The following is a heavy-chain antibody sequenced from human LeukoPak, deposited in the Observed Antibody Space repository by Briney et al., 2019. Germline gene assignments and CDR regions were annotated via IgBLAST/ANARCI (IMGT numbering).Heavy chain of an antibody. J-gene: IGHJ4*02. Sequence: SETLSLTCTVSGGSTSSSGYYWGWIRQPPGKGLEWIGIIYYSGTTYYNPSLKSRVTISIDTSKNQFSLKLSSVTAADTAVYFCARNFPGVGCSGGSCYDYWGQGTLVTVSS. CDR3: ARNFPGVGCSGGSCYDY. CDR1: GGSTSSSGYY. D-gene: IGHD2-15*01. V-gene: IGHV4-39*07. CDR2: IYYSGTT.